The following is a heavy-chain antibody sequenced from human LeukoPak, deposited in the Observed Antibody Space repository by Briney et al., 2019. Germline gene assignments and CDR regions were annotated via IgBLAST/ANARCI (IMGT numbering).Heavy chain of an antibody. CDR3: ARGVKDGAIGVYYMDV. J-gene: IGHJ6*03. CDR2: IYTSVST. V-gene: IGHV4-4*07. CDR1: GGSISSYY. D-gene: IGHD1-26*01. Sequence: SETLSLTCTVYGGSISSYYWSWLGQSAGKGGKGIGRIYTSVSTNYIPSLKSRVTLSVDASKNQFSLKLSSVTAADTAVCYCARGVKDGAIGVYYMDVWGKGTTVTVSS.